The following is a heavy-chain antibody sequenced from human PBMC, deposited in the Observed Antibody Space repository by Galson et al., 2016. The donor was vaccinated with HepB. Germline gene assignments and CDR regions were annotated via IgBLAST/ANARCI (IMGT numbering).Heavy chain of an antibody. Sequence: SLRLSCAASGFTFSSYAMHWVRQAPGKGLEWVAVISYDGSNKWYADSVKGRFTISRDNSKNTLYLRMNSPRAEDTALYYCARSSGWRPTYYFDYWGQGTPVTVSS. CDR2: ISYDGSNK. D-gene: IGHD6-19*01. CDR3: ARSSGWRPTYYFDY. V-gene: IGHV3-30-3*01. CDR1: GFTFSSYA. J-gene: IGHJ4*02.